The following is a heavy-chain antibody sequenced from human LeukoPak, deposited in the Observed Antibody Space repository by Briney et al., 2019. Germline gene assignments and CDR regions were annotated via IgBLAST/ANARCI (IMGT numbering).Heavy chain of an antibody. D-gene: IGHD6-13*01. CDR1: GFTFSSYA. V-gene: IGHV3-23*01. J-gene: IGHJ5*02. Sequence: GGSLRLSCAASGFTFSSYAMSWVRQAPGKGLEWVSAISGSGGSTYYADSVKGRFTISRDNSKNTLYLQMNSLRAEDTAVYYCAKEHGSSWYNDVDWFDPWGQGTLVTVSS. CDR2: ISGSGGST. CDR3: AKEHGSSWYNDVDWFDP.